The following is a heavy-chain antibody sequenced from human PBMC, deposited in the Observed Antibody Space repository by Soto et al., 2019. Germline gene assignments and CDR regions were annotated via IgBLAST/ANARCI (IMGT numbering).Heavy chain of an antibody. CDR3: ARYPPRGTVGYAFDI. V-gene: IGHV4-59*08. J-gene: IGHJ3*02. D-gene: IGHD1-1*01. CDR1: GGSISRLY. CDR2: IFYSGST. Sequence: PSETLSLTCPVSGGSISRLYWSWILQSPGKGLEWIGYIFYSGSTNYNPSLKSRVTISVDMSKNQFSLKLSSVTAADTAVYYCARYPPRGTVGYAFDILRQGTLVTVS.